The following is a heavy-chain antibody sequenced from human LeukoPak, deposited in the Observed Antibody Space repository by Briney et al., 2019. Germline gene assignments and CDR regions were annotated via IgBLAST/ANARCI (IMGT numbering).Heavy chain of an antibody. Sequence: PSETLSLTCTVSGGSIGSSSYYWGWIRQPPGKGLEWIGSIYYSGSTYYNPSLKSRVTISVDTSKNQFSLKLSSVTAADTAVYYCVVSAAAGTVGYWGQGTLVTVSS. CDR1: GGSIGSSSYY. CDR2: IYYSGST. CDR3: VVSAAAGTVGY. J-gene: IGHJ4*02. D-gene: IGHD6-13*01. V-gene: IGHV4-39*01.